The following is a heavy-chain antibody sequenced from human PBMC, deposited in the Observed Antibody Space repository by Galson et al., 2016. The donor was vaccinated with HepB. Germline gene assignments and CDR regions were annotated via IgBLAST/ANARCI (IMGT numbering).Heavy chain of an antibody. V-gene: IGHV3-30*18. Sequence: SLRLSCAASGFTFSDYGMHWVRQAPDKGLEWVTVIAHDGSIAFCADSVKGRFTASRDNSKNTLYLQMNNLINEDSALYYCTKEPARRVSGWYFEEWGQGTLVTVSS. CDR1: GFTFSDYG. J-gene: IGHJ4*02. CDR3: TKEPARRVSGWYFEE. D-gene: IGHD6-19*01. CDR2: IAHDGSIA.